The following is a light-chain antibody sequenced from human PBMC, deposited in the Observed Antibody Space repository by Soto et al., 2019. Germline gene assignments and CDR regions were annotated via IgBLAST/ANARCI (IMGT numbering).Light chain of an antibody. V-gene: IGKV3-15*01. CDR3: QQYSNWPAWS. CDR2: GAS. Sequence: EIVMTQSPATLSVSPGERATLSCRASQSVSSNLAWYQQKVGQSPMLLIQGASTRATGIPARFSGSGSGTEFTLTLSSLQSEDFAVYYCQQYSNWPAWSFGQGTRVDIK. CDR1: QSVSSN. J-gene: IGKJ1*01.